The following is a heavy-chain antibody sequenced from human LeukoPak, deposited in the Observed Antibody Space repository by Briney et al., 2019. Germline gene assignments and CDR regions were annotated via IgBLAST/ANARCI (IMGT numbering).Heavy chain of an antibody. V-gene: IGHV3-74*01. J-gene: IGHJ6*02. CDR1: GFTFSSYW. D-gene: IGHD3-10*02. CDR2: INSDGSST. CDR3: ARGGFDVPGMDV. Sequence: GGSLRLSCAASGFTFSSYWMHWVRQAPGKGLVWVSRINSDGSSTSYADSVKGRFTTSRDNAKNTLYLQMNSLRAEDTAVYYCARGGFDVPGMDVWGQGTTVTVSS.